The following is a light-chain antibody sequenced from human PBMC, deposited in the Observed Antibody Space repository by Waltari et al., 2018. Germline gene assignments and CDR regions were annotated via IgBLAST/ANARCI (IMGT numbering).Light chain of an antibody. Sequence: DIQMTQSPSKLSASVGDRVTITCRASQSIDRWLAWYQQRPGKAPKLLIYEASNLDSGVPSRFSGNGSGTEFTLAISSLQPDDFATYYCQQYYTDHLTFGGVTKVEIK. J-gene: IGKJ4*01. CDR1: QSIDRW. CDR3: QQYYTDHLT. V-gene: IGKV1-5*03. CDR2: EAS.